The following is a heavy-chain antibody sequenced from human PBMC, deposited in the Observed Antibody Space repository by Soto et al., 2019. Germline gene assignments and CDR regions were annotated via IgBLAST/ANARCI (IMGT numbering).Heavy chain of an antibody. V-gene: IGHV3-15*01. D-gene: IGHD6-19*01. CDR1: GLTFSNAW. Sequence: GGSLRLSCAASGLTFSNAWMHWVRQAPGKGLEWVGRIKSKTDGETTHYAAPVKGRFTISRDDSKNTLYLQMNSLKTEDTAVYYCAYSSGWYVTPGYYYYMDVWGKGTTVTVSS. J-gene: IGHJ6*03. CDR3: AYSSGWYVTPGYYYYMDV. CDR2: IKSKTDGETT.